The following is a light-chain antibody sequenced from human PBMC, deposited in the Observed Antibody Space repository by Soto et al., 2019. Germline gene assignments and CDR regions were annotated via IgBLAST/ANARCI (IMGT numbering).Light chain of an antibody. V-gene: IGKV4-1*01. J-gene: IGKJ1*01. Sequence: IVMTQSPDFLSVSLGERATINCRANQSVLFISNNKNFLAWYQHKPGQPPKLFLNWASTRESGVPDRFSGSGTGTDFTLTISSLHAEDVAVYYCQQFVLTPTCGQGTKVEI. CDR2: WAS. CDR1: QSVLFISNNKNF. CDR3: QQFVLTPT.